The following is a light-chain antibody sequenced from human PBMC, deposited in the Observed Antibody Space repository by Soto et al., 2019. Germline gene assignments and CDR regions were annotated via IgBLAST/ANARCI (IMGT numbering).Light chain of an antibody. Sequence: DIVMTQSPLSLPVTPGEPASISCRSSQSLLHSNGYNYLDWYLQKPGQSPQLLINLGSNRTSGVHDRFSGSGSGTDFTLKISRVEAEDVEVYYCMQPLQSWTFGQGTKVEIK. CDR3: MQPLQSWT. CDR2: LGS. J-gene: IGKJ1*01. CDR1: QSLLHSNGYNY. V-gene: IGKV2-28*01.